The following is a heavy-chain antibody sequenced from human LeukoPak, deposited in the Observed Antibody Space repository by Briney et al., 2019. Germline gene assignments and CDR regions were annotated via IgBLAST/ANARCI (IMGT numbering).Heavy chain of an antibody. V-gene: IGHV4-59*01. D-gene: IGHD2-15*01. CDR1: GGSISSYY. CDR3: ARLYCNGGNGCIDY. J-gene: IGHJ4*02. CDR2: MYHTGST. Sequence: KPSETLSLTCTVSGGSISSYYWSWIRQPPGKGLEWIGFMYHTGSTNYNPSLKSRVTISGDTSKNQISLKLRSVIAADTAVYYCARLYCNGGNGCIDYWGQGTLVAVSS.